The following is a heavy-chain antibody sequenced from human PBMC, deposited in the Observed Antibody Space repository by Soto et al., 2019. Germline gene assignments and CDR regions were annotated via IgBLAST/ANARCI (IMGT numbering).Heavy chain of an antibody. CDR2: IYYSGST. J-gene: IGHJ6*03. D-gene: IGHD4-17*01. Sequence: SETLSLTCTVSGGSIGSGGYYWSWIRQHPGKGLEWIGYIYYSGSTYYNPSLKSRVTISVDTSKNQFSLKLSSVTAADTAVYYCARRTVTDYYYYYYMDVWGKGTTVTVSS. CDR1: GGSIGSGGYY. CDR3: ARRTVTDYYYYYYMDV. V-gene: IGHV4-31*03.